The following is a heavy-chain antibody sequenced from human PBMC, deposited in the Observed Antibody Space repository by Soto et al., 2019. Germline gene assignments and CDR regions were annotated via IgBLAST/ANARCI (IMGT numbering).Heavy chain of an antibody. CDR1: GGSISSGGYY. CDR3: GRGLIIAALATYFDY. V-gene: IGHV4-31*03. CDR2: IYYSGST. D-gene: IGHD6-6*01. Sequence: SETLSLTCTVSGGSISSGGYYWSWIRQHPGKGLEWIGYIYYSGSTYYNPSLKSRVTISVDTSKNQFSLKLSSVTAADTAVYYFGRGLIIAALATYFDYWGQGTLVTVSS. J-gene: IGHJ4*02.